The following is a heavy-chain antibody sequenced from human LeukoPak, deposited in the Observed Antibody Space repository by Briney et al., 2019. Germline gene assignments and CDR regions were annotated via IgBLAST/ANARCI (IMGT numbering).Heavy chain of an antibody. V-gene: IGHV4-39*02. CDR3: ARGNRHDYGVVPHFDY. CDR2: ISYSGST. D-gene: IGHD4-17*01. CDR1: GGSIDSNNYY. Sequence: SETLSLTCTVSGGSIDSNNYYWGWIRQPPGKGLEWIGTISYSGSTSYYSSLKSRVTISVDTSKNQFSLKLSSVTAADTALYYCARGNRHDYGVVPHFDYWGQGTLVTVSS. J-gene: IGHJ4*02.